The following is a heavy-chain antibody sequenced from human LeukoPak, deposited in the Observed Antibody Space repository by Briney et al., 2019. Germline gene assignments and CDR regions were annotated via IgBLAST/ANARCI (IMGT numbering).Heavy chain of an antibody. V-gene: IGHV4-30-2*01. Sequence: SETLCVTCAVSGGSISSGGYSWSCIRQPPGKGLEWIGYIYHSGSTYYNPSLKSRVTISVDRSKNQFSLKLSSVTAADTAVYYCARGGGSYGRSSAFDIWGRGTMDPVSS. D-gene: IGHD1-26*01. CDR3: ARGGGSYGRSSAFDI. CDR1: GGSISSGGYS. CDR2: IYHSGST. J-gene: IGHJ3*02.